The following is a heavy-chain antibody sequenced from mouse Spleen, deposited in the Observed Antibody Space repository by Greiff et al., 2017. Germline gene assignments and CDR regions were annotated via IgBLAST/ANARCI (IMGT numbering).Heavy chain of an antibody. CDR3: AKAVTTAGGFAY. CDR1: GFSLTSYG. CDR2: LWRGGST. J-gene: IGHJ3*01. V-gene: IGHV2-5*01. Sequence: QVQLQQSGPGLVQPSQSLSITCTVSGFSLTSYGVHWVRQSPGKGLEWLGVLWRGGSTDYNAAFMSRLSLTKDNSKSQVFFKMNSLQADDTAIYYCAKAVTTAGGFAYWGQGTLVTVSA. D-gene: IGHD1-2*01.